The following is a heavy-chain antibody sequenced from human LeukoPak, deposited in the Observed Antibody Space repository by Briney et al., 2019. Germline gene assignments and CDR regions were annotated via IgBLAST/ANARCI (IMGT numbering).Heavy chain of an antibody. J-gene: IGHJ4*02. CDR3: AREGYGSGSYSHDF. D-gene: IGHD3-10*01. V-gene: IGHV1-69*01. CDR2: IVPIYGTA. CDR1: GGRFNNYA. Sequence: SVKVSCKASGGRFNNYAISWVRQAPGQGLEWVGGIVPIYGTANYAQKFRGRVTITAEESTTTAHMELSSLRFEDTAVYYCAREGYGSGSYSHDFWGQGTLVKVSS.